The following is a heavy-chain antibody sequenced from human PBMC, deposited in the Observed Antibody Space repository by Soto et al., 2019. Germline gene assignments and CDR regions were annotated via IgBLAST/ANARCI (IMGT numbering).Heavy chain of an antibody. CDR3: ARTRGVQDDGRWFDP. J-gene: IGHJ5*02. D-gene: IGHD1-1*01. CDR2: VYYSGTT. CDR1: GCSIDSGDYY. V-gene: IGHV4-61*05. Sequence: PGGTLALTCPDSGCSIDSGDYYWSWIRQPPGKGLEWIGYVYYSGTTNYNPFLKSRVTLSLDKSKNQFSLKLSSVTAADTAVYYCARTRGVQDDGRWFDPWGQGTLVTVSS.